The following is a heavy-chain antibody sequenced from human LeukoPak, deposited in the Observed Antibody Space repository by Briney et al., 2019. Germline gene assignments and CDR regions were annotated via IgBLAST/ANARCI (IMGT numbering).Heavy chain of an antibody. J-gene: IGHJ6*04. CDR2: IYYSGST. CDR3: ARTPPYCSGGSCYPVIYYYGMDV. V-gene: IGHV4-59*01. CDR1: GGSISSYY. D-gene: IGHD2-15*01. Sequence: SETLSLTCTVSGGSISSYYWSWIRQPPGKGLEWIGYIYYSGSTNYNPSLKSGVTISVDKSKKKFSLKLSSVTAADTAVYYCARTPPYCSGGSCYPVIYYYGMDVWGKGTTVTVSS.